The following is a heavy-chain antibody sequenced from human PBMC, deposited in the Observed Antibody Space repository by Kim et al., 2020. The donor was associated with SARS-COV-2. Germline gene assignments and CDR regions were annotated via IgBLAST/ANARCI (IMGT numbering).Heavy chain of an antibody. D-gene: IGHD2-15*01. CDR3: ARDPMAVVVAAYGMDV. Sequence: GGSLRLSCAASGFTFSSYSMNWVRQAPGKGLEWVSSISSSSSYIYYADSVKGRFTISRDNAKNSLYLQMNSLRAEDTAVYYCARDPMAVVVAAYGMDVWGQGTTVTVSS. CDR1: GFTFSSYS. CDR2: ISSSSSYI. V-gene: IGHV3-21*04. J-gene: IGHJ6*02.